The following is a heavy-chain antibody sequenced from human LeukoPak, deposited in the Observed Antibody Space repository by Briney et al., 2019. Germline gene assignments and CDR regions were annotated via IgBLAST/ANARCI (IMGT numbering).Heavy chain of an antibody. Sequence: GGSLRLSCAASGFTFSSYAMHWVRQAPGKGLEWVAVISYDGSNKYYADSVKGRFTISRDNSKNTLYPQMNSLRAEDTAVYYCAREQLWFGFHDAFDIWGQGTMVTVSS. CDR1: GFTFSSYA. D-gene: IGHD3-10*01. V-gene: IGHV3-30*04. J-gene: IGHJ3*02. CDR2: ISYDGSNK. CDR3: AREQLWFGFHDAFDI.